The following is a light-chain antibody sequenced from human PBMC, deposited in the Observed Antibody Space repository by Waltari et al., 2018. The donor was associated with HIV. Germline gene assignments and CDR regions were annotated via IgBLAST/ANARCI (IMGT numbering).Light chain of an antibody. Sequence: SSELTQDPVVSVALGQTITITCQRDSLKSYYANWYQQKPGQAPTLVIFGRTNRPSGIPDRFSGSSSEDTSFLTITGAQAEDEADYYCNSRDSSGNQLVFGGGTKLTVL. CDR1: SLKSYY. CDR2: GRT. CDR3: NSRDSSGNQLV. V-gene: IGLV3-19*01. J-gene: IGLJ3*02.